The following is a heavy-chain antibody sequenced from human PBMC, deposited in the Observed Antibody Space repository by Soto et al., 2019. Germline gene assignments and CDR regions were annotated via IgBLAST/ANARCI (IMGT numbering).Heavy chain of an antibody. CDR3: SRDHNLYCYGSGCLVY. D-gene: IGHD6-25*01. V-gene: IGHV3-21*01. J-gene: IGHJ4*03. CDR1: GFSLSRYV. Sequence: PGGSLRLSCAASGFSLSRYVMIWVRQAPGKGLEWVSGITGYSDLIYYADSVKGRFTISRDNSKNSVVLQMSSLRAEDTAVYYCSRDHNLYCYGSGCLVYWGQGILVTVSS. CDR2: ITGYSDLI.